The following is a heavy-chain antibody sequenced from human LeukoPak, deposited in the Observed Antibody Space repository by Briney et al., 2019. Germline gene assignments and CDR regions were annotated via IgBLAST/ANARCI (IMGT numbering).Heavy chain of an antibody. V-gene: IGHV1-69*06. CDR1: GGTFSSYA. CDR2: IIPIFGTA. J-gene: IGHJ1*01. Sequence: SVKVSCKASGGTFSSYAISWVRQAPGQGLEWMGRIIPIFGTANYAQKFQGRVTITADKSTSTAYMELSSLRSEDTAVYYCASAYYYDSSGYPFQHWGQGTLVTVSP. D-gene: IGHD3-22*01. CDR3: ASAYYYDSSGYPFQH.